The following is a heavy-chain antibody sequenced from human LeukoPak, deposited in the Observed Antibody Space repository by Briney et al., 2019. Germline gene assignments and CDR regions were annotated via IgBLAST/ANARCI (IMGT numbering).Heavy chain of an antibody. D-gene: IGHD2-8*02. V-gene: IGHV4-38-2*02. CDR3: ARGPKVLVGY. Sequence: SETLSLTCTVSGYSISSGYYWGWIRQPPGKGLEWIGSIYHSGSTYYNPSLKSRVTISVDTSKNQFSLKLSSVTAADTAVYYCARGPKVLVGYWGQGTLVTVSS. J-gene: IGHJ4*02. CDR1: GYSISSGYY. CDR2: IYHSGST.